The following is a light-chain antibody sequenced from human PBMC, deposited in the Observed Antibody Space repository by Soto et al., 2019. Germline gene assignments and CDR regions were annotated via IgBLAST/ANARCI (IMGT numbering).Light chain of an antibody. CDR1: SDDVGDYNY. CDR2: EVT. J-gene: IGLJ2*01. V-gene: IGLV2-14*01. CDR3: SSYTISSTVV. Sequence: QSALTQPASVSGSPGQSITISCTGTSDDVGDYNYVSWFQQHPGRAPKLMIYEVTNRPSGVSNRFSGSKSGNTASLTISGLQAEDEADYYCSSYTISSTVVFGGGTQLTVL.